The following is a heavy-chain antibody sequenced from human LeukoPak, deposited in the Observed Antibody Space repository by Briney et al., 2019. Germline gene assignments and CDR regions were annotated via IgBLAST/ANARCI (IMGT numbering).Heavy chain of an antibody. CDR2: ISGSGGST. CDR1: GGSFSGYY. Sequence: PSETLSLTCAVYGGSFSGYYWSWVRQAPGKGLEWVSAISGSGGSTYYADSVKGRSTISRDNSKNTLYLQTNSLRAEDTAVYYCAKDASGYSPSHAFDIWGQGTMVTVSS. D-gene: IGHD3-22*01. CDR3: AKDASGYSPSHAFDI. V-gene: IGHV3-23*01. J-gene: IGHJ3*02.